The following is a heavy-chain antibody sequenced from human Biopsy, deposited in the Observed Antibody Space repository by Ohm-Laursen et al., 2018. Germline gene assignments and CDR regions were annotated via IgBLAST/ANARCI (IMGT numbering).Heavy chain of an antibody. V-gene: IGHV1-24*01. CDR3: AADINVWNVNY. CDR1: GYSLTELS. D-gene: IGHD1-1*01. Sequence: SVKVSCNVSGYSLTELSMHWVRQAPGQGLEWMGGFAPENGRIVYSQKFQGRVTMTEDTSTSTAYMEVWRLRSDDTAVYYCAADINVWNVNYWGQGTQVTVSS. CDR2: FAPENGRI. J-gene: IGHJ4*02.